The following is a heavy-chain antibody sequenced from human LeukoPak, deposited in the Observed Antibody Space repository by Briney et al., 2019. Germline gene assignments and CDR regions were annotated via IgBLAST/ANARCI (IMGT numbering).Heavy chain of an antibody. CDR3: ARLGWGNYFDY. CDR1: GFTFRDSA. Sequence: GGSLRLSCSASGFTFRDSAMTWVRQAPGKGLEWVSYISSGGTTIYYADSVKGRFSISRDNAKNSLYLQMNSLRAQDTAVYYCARLGWGNYFDYWGQGTLVTVSS. V-gene: IGHV3-48*03. CDR2: ISSGGTTI. J-gene: IGHJ4*02. D-gene: IGHD2-15*01.